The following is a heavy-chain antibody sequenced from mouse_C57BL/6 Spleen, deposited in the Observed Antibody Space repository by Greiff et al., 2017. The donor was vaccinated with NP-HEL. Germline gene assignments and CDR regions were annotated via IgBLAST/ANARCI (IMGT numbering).Heavy chain of an antibody. CDR1: GFTFSDYY. D-gene: IGHD2-4*01. CDR3: ARAGDYEGAMDY. Sequence: EVKLVESEGGLVQPGSSMKLSCTASGFTFSDYYMAWVRQVPEKGLEWVANINYDGSSTYYLDSLKSRFIISRDNAKNILYLQMSSLKSEDTATYYCARAGDYEGAMDYWGQGTSVTVSS. J-gene: IGHJ4*01. V-gene: IGHV5-16*01. CDR2: INYDGSST.